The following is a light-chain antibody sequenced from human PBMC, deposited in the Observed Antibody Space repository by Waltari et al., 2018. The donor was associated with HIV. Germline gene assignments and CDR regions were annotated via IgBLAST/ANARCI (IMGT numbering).Light chain of an antibody. V-gene: IGLV6-57*04. CDR3: QSYDTSNPGGI. CDR2: EDS. J-gene: IGLJ2*01. Sequence: NYMLTQPHSVSESPGKTVTLSCTRSSGTIASNYVQWYQQRPGSAPTTVIYEDSQRPSGVPDRFSGSIDSSSNSASLTISGLKTEDVADYYCQSYDTSNPGGIFGGGTKLTVL. CDR1: SGTIASNY.